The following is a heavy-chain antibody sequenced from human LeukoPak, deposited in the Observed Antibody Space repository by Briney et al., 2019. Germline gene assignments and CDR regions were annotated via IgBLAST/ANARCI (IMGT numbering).Heavy chain of an antibody. Sequence: GGSLRLSCAASGLTLRNAWMSWVREGPGKGVERVCRVFRRTDGVQTEYAAPVKGRFTISRDDSNDAMYLQMNTLTAEDTAVYYCTAYIIGFGGDFWGQGTLVTVSS. CDR2: VFRRTDGVQT. CDR1: GLTLRNAW. J-gene: IGHJ4*02. V-gene: IGHV3-15*01. CDR3: TAYIIGFGGDF. D-gene: IGHD3-16*01.